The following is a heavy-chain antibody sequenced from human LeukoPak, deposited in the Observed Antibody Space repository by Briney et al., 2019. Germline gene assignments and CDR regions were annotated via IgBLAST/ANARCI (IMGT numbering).Heavy chain of an antibody. CDR1: GGSISSYY. D-gene: IGHD3-10*01. V-gene: IGHV4-59*01. J-gene: IGHJ4*02. Sequence: SETLSLTCTVSGGSISSYYWSWIRQPPGKGLEWIGYIYYSGSTSYNPSLKSRVTISVDTSKNQFSLKLSSVTAADTAVYYCAGGKVQGVIFDHWGQGTLVTVS. CDR3: AGGKVQGVIFDH. CDR2: IYYSGST.